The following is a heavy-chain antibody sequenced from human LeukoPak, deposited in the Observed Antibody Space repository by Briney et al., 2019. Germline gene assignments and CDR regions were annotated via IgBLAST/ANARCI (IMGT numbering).Heavy chain of an antibody. CDR2: ISGSGGST. J-gene: IGHJ6*02. CDR1: GFTFSSYA. V-gene: IGHV3-23*01. Sequence: PGGSLRLSCAASGFTFSSYAMSWVRQAPGKGLEWVSAISGSGGSTYYADSVKGRLTISRDNSKNTLYLQMNNLRAEDTAVYYCASGPDDYYGMDVWGQGTTVTVSS. CDR3: ASGPDDYYGMDV. D-gene: IGHD1-26*01.